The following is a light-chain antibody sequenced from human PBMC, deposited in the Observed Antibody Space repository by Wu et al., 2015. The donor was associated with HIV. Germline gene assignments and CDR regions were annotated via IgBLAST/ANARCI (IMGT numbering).Light chain of an antibody. V-gene: IGKV1-33*01. Sequence: DIQMTQSPSSLSAAVGDRVSITCQASQDIFNYLNWYQQKPGKAPKVLIYEASNLETGVPSRFSGSGSGTDFTFTISSLQPEDNATYYCQQYENVPLTFGGGTKVEIK. J-gene: IGKJ4*01. CDR3: QQYENVPLT. CDR1: QDIFNY. CDR2: EAS.